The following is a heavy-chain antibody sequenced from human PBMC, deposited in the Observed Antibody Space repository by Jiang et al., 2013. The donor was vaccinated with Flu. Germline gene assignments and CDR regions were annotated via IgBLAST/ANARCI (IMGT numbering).Heavy chain of an antibody. V-gene: IGHV1-24*01. CDR3: VRARFSYGRYYFDF. D-gene: IGHD5-18*01. J-gene: IGHJ4*02. Sequence: RQAPGKGLEWMGGFDSEDWWDTLHAGISGQNLHDPRDTSTNTAYLDLSRLRSEDTAIYFCVRARFSYGRYYFDFWGQGTLVTVSS. CDR2: FDSEDWWD.